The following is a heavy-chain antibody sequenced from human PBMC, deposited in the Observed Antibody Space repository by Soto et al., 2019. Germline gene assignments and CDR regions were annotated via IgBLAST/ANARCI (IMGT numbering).Heavy chain of an antibody. J-gene: IGHJ2*01. CDR2: ISASSSNI. D-gene: IGHD1-26*01. Sequence: EVQLVESGGGLVQPGGSMRLSCAAAGFSCSNYAMSWVRQAPGKGLEWDSYISASSSNIRYADSVKGLFTISRDNANSSVYFQMNRLRADDTAVYYWARDPSRGSDWARYLEHWGRGTLVTVSS. CDR3: ARDPSRGSDWARYLEH. CDR1: GFSCSNYA. V-gene: IGHV3-48*01.